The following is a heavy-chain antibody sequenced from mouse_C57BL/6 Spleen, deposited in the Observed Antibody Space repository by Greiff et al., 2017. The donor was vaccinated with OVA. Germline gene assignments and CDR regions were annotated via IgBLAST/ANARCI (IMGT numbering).Heavy chain of an antibody. CDR3: AREGYFDV. CDR1: GFTFSDYY. J-gene: IGHJ1*03. Sequence: EVQRVESEGGLVQPGSSMKLSCTASGFTFSDYYMAWVRQVPEKGLEWVANIHYDGSSTYYLDSLKSRFIISRDNAKNILYLQMSSLKSEDTATYYCAREGYFDVWGTGTTVTVSS. V-gene: IGHV5-16*01. CDR2: IHYDGSST.